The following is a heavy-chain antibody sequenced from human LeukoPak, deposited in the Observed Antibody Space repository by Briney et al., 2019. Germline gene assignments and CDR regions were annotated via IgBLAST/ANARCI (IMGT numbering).Heavy chain of an antibody. CDR3: ARAFTVSSLYYFDY. J-gene: IGHJ4*02. CDR2: IYYSGST. V-gene: IGHV4-31*03. Sequence: KSSETLSLTCTVSGGSISSGGYFWSWIRQHPGKGLEWIGYIYYSGSTYYNPSLKSRVTISVDTSKNQFSLKLSSVTAADMAVYYCARAFTVSSLYYFDYWGQGTLVTVSS. CDR1: GGSISSGGYF. D-gene: IGHD3-10*02.